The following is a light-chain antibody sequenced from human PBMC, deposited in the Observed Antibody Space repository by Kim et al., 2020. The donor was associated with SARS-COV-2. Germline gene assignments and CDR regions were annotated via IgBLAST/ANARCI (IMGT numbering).Light chain of an antibody. CDR1: HDISHY. V-gene: IGKV1-16*01. J-gene: IGKJ1*01. Sequence: ASVGDRVTIACRASHDISHYVAWFQQKPRKAPKSLIYGASILQSGVPSRFSGGGSGTEFTLTISSLQPEDFATYYCQQYNNYPRTFGQGTKVDIK. CDR2: GAS. CDR3: QQYNNYPRT.